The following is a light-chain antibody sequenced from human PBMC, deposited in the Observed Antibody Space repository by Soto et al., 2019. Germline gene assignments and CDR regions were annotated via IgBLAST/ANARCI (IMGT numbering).Light chain of an antibody. CDR3: QQFNSYPLT. J-gene: IGKJ4*01. CDR2: DAS. V-gene: IGKV1-5*01. Sequence: DIQMTQSPSTLSAFLGDRVTITCRASQSIRSRLAWYQQKPGKAPKFLIYDASSLESGVPSRFSGSGSGTQFTLTISSLQPDDSATYYCQQFNSYPLTFGGGTKVDIK. CDR1: QSIRSR.